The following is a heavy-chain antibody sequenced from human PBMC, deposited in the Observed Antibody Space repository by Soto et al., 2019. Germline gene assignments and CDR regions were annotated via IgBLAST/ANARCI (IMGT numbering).Heavy chain of an antibody. CDR1: GFTFDYYW. V-gene: IGHV3-74*01. J-gene: IGHJ3*01. Sequence: EVQLVESGGGLVQPGESLRLSCAASGFTFDYYWMHWVRQAPGKGLVWVSRIYSDGTSTAYADSVKGRFTISRDNAKNWLSLQMNSLRADDTAVYYCARGDRGAFDLWGQGTVVTVSS. CDR3: ARGDRGAFDL. D-gene: IGHD1-26*01. CDR2: IYSDGTST.